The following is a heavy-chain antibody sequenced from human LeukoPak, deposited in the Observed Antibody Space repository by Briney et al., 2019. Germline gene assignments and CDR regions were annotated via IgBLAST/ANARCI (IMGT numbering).Heavy chain of an antibody. D-gene: IGHD2-15*01. CDR1: GFTFEDYA. CDR3: AKGGCSGGSCYLDY. J-gene: IGHJ4*02. CDR2: ISGDGGST. V-gene: IGHV3-43*02. Sequence: PGGSLRLSCAASGFTFEDYAIHWVRQASGKGLEWVSLISGDGGSTYYADSVKGRFTISRDNSKNSLYLQMNSLRTEDTALYYCAKGGCSGGSCYLDYWGQGTLVTLSS.